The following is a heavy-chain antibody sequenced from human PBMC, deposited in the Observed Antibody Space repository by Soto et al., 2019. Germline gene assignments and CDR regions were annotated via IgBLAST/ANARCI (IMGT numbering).Heavy chain of an antibody. J-gene: IGHJ5*02. CDR2: ISNDGSNK. D-gene: IGHD6-6*01. CDR1: GFTFSSYA. Sequence: QVQLVESGGGVVQPGRALRLSCAASGFTFSSYAMHWVRQAPGKGLEWVAVISNDGSNKHYADSVKGRFTISRDNAENTVSLQMNSLRPEDTAVYYCARGISARPGWFDPWGQGTLVTVSS. CDR3: ARGISARPGWFDP. V-gene: IGHV3-30-3*01.